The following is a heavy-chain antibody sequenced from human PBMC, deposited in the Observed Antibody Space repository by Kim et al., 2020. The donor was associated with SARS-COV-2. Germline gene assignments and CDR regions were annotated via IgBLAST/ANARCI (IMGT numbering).Heavy chain of an antibody. CDR2: IIPILGIA. J-gene: IGHJ4*02. D-gene: IGHD2-2*01. CDR1: GGTFSSYA. CDR3: AVGLVVPAAMPFYYFDY. V-gene: IGHV1-69*04. Sequence: SVKVSCKASGGTFSSYAISWVRQAPGQGLEWMGRIIPILGIANYAQKFQGRVTITADKSTSTAYMELSSLRSEDTAVYYCAVGLVVPAAMPFYYFDYWGQGTLVTVSS.